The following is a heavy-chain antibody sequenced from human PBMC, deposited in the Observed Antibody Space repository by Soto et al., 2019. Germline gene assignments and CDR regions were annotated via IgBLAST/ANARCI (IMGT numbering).Heavy chain of an antibody. Sequence: GGSLRLSCAASGFTFSSYSMNWVRQAPGKGLEWVSYISSSSSTIYYADSVKGRFTISRDNAKNSLYLQMNSLRAEDTAVYYCARDDVGSGCLFDYWGQGTLVTVSS. V-gene: IGHV3-48*01. CDR1: GFTFSSYS. CDR2: ISSSSSTI. CDR3: ARDDVGSGCLFDY. J-gene: IGHJ4*02. D-gene: IGHD6-19*01.